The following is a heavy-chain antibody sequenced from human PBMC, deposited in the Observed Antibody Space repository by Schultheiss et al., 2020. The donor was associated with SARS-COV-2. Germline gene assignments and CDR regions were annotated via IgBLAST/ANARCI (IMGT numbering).Heavy chain of an antibody. V-gene: IGHV3-48*01. CDR2: ISSSSSTI. D-gene: IGHD3-22*01. CDR1: GFTVSSNY. J-gene: IGHJ4*02. CDR3: AKQWGGYYDSSGYSPY. Sequence: GGSLRLSCAASGFTVSSNYMSWVRQAPGKGLEWVSYISSSSSTIYYADSVKGRFTISRDNAKNSLYLQMNSLRAEDTAVYYCAKQWGGYYDSSGYSPYWGQGTLVTVSS.